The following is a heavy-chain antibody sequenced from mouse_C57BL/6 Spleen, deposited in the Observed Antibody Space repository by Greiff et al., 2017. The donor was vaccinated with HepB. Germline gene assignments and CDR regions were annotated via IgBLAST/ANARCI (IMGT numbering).Heavy chain of an antibody. J-gene: IGHJ1*03. CDR1: GYSITSGYY. CDR3: ARERYFDV. Sequence: DVKLQESGPGLVKPSQSLSLTCSVTGYSITSGYYWNWIRQFPGNKLEWMGYISYDGSNNYNPSLKNRISITRDTSKNQFFLKLNSVTTEDTATYYCARERYFDVWGTGTTVTVSS. CDR2: ISYDGSN. V-gene: IGHV3-6*01.